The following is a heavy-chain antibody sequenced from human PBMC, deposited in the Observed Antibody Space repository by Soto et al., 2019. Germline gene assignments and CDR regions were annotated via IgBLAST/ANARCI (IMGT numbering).Heavy chain of an antibody. V-gene: IGHV1-2*02. J-gene: IGHJ5*02. CDR1: GYTFTDYF. CDR3: ARVTLKAGNWFDP. CDR2: INPKSRGT. Sequence: QVQLVQSGAEVKKPGASVKVSCKASGYTFTDYFIHWVRQAPGQGFEWMGWINPKSRGTNYAQKFQGSVTMTRDTSNSTAYMELRGLRSDDTAVYYCARVTLKAGNWFDPWGQGTLGTVAS.